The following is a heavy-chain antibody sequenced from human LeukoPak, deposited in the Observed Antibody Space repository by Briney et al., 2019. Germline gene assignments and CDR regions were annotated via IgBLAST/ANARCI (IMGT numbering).Heavy chain of an antibody. CDR3: TGYYYDSSAYSY. CDR2: ISGSGGST. J-gene: IGHJ4*02. CDR1: GFTFSSYA. V-gene: IGHV3-23*01. D-gene: IGHD3-22*01. Sequence: PGGSLRLSCAASGFTFSSYAMSRVRQAPGKGLGWVSAISGSGGSTNYADSVKGRFTISRDNSKNTLYLQMNSLRAEDTAVYYCTGYYYDSSAYSYWGQGTLVTVSS.